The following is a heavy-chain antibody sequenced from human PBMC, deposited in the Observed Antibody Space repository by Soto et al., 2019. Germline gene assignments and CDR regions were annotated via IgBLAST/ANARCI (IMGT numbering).Heavy chain of an antibody. CDR1: GGSFGSSA. D-gene: IGHD3-16*01. CDR3: ARLRRDWGDAFDI. CDR2: IIPVFDKA. V-gene: IGHV1-69*01. Sequence: QVQLVQSGADVKKPGSSVKVSCKASGGSFGSSAISWVRQAPAQGLEWMGEIIPVFDKANYAQNFQGRLTITADEPTGTVFMQLSSLRSEDTAVYFCARLRRDWGDAFDIWGLGTLVTVSS. J-gene: IGHJ3*02.